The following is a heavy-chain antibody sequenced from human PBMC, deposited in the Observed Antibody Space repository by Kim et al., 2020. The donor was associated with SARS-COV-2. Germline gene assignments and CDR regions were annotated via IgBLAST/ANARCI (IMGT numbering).Heavy chain of an antibody. D-gene: IGHD2-15*01. CDR1: GGSISSYY. CDR3: ARGGSWFDP. Sequence: SETLYLTCTVSGGSISSYYWSWIRQPPGKGLEWIGNIYYSGSTNYNPSLKSRVTISVDTSKNQFSLKLSSVTAADTAVYYCARGGSWFDPWGQGTLVTVS. CDR2: IYYSGST. J-gene: IGHJ5*02. V-gene: IGHV4-59*01.